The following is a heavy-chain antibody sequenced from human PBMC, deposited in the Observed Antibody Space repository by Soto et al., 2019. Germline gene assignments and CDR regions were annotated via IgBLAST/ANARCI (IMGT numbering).Heavy chain of an antibody. Sequence: QVQLVQSGTEVKKPGSSVTVSCKTSGGSLSTNPISWVRQAPGQGLEWMGGTGSGTGPGNHAQKFQGRLTVTTDKSTGTVYMELTSLASEDTAVYDCARRSRGGFFRFLDAWGQGTLVTVSS. J-gene: IGHJ5*02. D-gene: IGHD2-15*01. CDR1: GGSLSTNP. V-gene: IGHV1-69*06. CDR2: TGSGTGPG. CDR3: ARRSRGGFFRFLDA.